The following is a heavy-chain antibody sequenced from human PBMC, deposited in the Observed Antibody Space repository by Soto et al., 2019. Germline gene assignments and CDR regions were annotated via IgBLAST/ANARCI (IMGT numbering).Heavy chain of an antibody. CDR2: VYYTGST. J-gene: IGHJ4*02. CDR3: ARSVAVPGAHIDY. D-gene: IGHD6-19*01. CDR1: GGSISSGGYY. V-gene: IGHV4-61*08. Sequence: SETLSLTCTVSGGSISSGGYYWSWIRQSPGKGLEWLGYVYYTGSTNYSPSLRSRVSISVDTSKNEFSLRLSSVTAADTAVYFCARSVAVPGAHIDYWGQGTQVTVSS.